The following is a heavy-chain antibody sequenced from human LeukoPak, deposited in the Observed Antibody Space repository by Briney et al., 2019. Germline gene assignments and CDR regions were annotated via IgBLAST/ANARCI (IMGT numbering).Heavy chain of an antibody. V-gene: IGHV3-23*01. CDR3: AKAEQGITMIVVVRPYYYGMDV. J-gene: IGHJ6*02. CDR2: ISGSGGST. D-gene: IGHD3-22*01. CDR1: GFTFSSYS. Sequence: GGSLRLSCAASGFTFSSYSMNWVRQAPGKGLEWVSAISGSGGSTYYADSVKGRFTISRDNSKNTLYLQMNSLRAEDTAVYYCAKAEQGITMIVVVRPYYYGMDVWGQGTTVTVSS.